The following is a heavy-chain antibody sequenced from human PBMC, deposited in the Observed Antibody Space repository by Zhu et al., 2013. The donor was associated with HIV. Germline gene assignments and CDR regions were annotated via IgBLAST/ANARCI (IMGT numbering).Heavy chain of an antibody. Sequence: QVQLVQSGAEMKKPGSSVKVSCKASGGTFSSYAISWVRQAPGQGLEWMGGIIPIFGTANYAQKFQGRVTITADESTSTAYMELSSLRSEDTAVYYCARATLPYYYDSSGYYSPLDYWGQGTLVTVSS. D-gene: IGHD3-22*01. CDR1: GGTFSSYA. V-gene: IGHV1-69*01. CDR3: ARATLPYYYDSSGYYSPLDY. CDR2: IIPIFGTA. J-gene: IGHJ4*02.